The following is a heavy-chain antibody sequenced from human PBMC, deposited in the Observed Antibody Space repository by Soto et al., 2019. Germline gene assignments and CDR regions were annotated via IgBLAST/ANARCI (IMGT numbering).Heavy chain of an antibody. CDR2: INAGNGNT. D-gene: IGHD4-17*01. Sequence: GASVKVSCKASGYTFTSYAMHWVRQAPGQRLEWMGWINAGNGNTNYSQKFQGRVTITRDTSASTAYMELSSLRSEDTAVYYCASPTSDYGDYVFDYWGQGTLVTVSS. CDR1: GYTFTSYA. J-gene: IGHJ4*02. V-gene: IGHV1-3*01. CDR3: ASPTSDYGDYVFDY.